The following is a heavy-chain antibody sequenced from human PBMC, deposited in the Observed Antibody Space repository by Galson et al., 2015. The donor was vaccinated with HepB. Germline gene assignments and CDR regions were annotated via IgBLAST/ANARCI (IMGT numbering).Heavy chain of an antibody. CDR2: ISYDGSNK. CDR1: GFTFSSYG. Sequence: SLRLSCAASGFTFSSYGMHWVRQAPGKGLEWVAVISYDGSNKYYADSVKGRFTISRDNSKNTLYLQMNSLRAEDTAVYYCAKAAITMIDTIGYWGQGTLVTVSS. D-gene: IGHD3-22*01. V-gene: IGHV3-30*18. CDR3: AKAAITMIDTIGY. J-gene: IGHJ4*02.